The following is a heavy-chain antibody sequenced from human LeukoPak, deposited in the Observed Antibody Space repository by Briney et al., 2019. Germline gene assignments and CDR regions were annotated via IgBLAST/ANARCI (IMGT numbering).Heavy chain of an antibody. J-gene: IGHJ6*02. Sequence: ASVNVSCTASGYTFTSYAMNWVRQAPGQGLEWMGWINTNTGNPTYAQGFTGRFVFSLDTSVSTAYLQISSLKAEDTAVYYCARDGTLIVVVPAAPRYYYYGMDVWGQGTTVTVSS. V-gene: IGHV7-4-1*02. CDR3: ARDGTLIVVVPAAPRYYYYGMDV. D-gene: IGHD2-2*01. CDR2: INTNTGNP. CDR1: GYTFTSYA.